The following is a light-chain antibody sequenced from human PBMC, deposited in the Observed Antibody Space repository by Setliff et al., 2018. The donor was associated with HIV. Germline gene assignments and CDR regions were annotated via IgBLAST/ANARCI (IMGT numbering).Light chain of an antibody. CDR1: SSNIGAGFD. CDR2: SFT. V-gene: IGLV1-40*01. CDR3: QSYDSSLSGDV. Sequence: QSVLTQPPSVSGAPGQRVTISCTGSSSNIGAGFDVHWYQQFPGTAPKLLIYSFTNRPSGVPDRFSGSKSGTSASLAIAGLQAEDGADYYCQSYDSSLSGDVFGTGTKVTVL. J-gene: IGLJ1*01.